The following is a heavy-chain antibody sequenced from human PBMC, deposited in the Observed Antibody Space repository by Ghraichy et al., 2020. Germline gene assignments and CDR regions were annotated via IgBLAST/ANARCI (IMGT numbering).Heavy chain of an antibody. CDR3: TTDAAAVAGVSGPLDF. Sequence: GGSLRLSCAASGFIFTNAWMTWVRQVPGKGLEWIGHIKSKKDGGTTEHAAPVKGRFTVSRDDSRKTLYLQMNSLKVEDTAVYFCTTDAAAVAGVSGPLDFWGQGTLVTVSS. D-gene: IGHD6-19*01. J-gene: IGHJ4*02. V-gene: IGHV3-15*01. CDR1: GFIFTNAW. CDR2: IKSKKDGGTT.